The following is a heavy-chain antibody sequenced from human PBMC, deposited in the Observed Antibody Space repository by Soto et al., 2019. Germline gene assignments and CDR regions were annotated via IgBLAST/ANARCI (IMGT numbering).Heavy chain of an antibody. D-gene: IGHD2-2*01. CDR1: GFTFSSYG. V-gene: IGHV3-30*18. J-gene: IGHJ6*02. CDR2: ISYDGSNK. CDR3: AKDRVPAAMDYYYYGMDL. Sequence: ESGGGVVQPGRSLRLSCAASGFTFSSYGMHWVRQAPGKGLEWVAVISYDGSNKYYADSVKGRFTISRDNSKNTLYLQMNSLRAEDTAVYYCAKDRVPAAMDYYYYGMDLWGQGTTVTVSS.